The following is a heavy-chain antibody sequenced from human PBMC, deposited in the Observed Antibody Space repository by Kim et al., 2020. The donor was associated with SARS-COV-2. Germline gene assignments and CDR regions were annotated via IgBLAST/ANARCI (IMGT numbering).Heavy chain of an antibody. J-gene: IGHJ4*02. CDR1: GFTFGDYN. CDR3: ARGVEGYRRRGLDH. Sequence: GGSLRLSCVASGFTFGDYNMAWIRQAPGKGLEWVSYVSSSRSNIKHADSVKGRFTISRDNAKDSLYLQMNSLRVDDTAVYFCARGVEGYRRRGLDHWGQGTLVTVSP. CDR2: VSSSRSNI. V-gene: IGHV3-11*05. D-gene: IGHD4-4*01.